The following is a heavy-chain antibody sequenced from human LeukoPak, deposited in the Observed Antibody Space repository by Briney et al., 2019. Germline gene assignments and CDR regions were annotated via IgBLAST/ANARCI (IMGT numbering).Heavy chain of an antibody. V-gene: IGHV2-70*11. Sequence: SGPALVKPTQALTLTCTFSGFSLSTSGMCVSWIRQPPGKALEWLARIDWDDDKYYSTSLKTRLTISKDTSKNQVVLTMTNMDPVDTATYYCARILDHYYAFDIWGQGTMVTVSS. CDR3: ARILDHYYAFDI. CDR1: GFSLSTSGMC. J-gene: IGHJ3*02. D-gene: IGHD3-10*01. CDR2: IDWDDDK.